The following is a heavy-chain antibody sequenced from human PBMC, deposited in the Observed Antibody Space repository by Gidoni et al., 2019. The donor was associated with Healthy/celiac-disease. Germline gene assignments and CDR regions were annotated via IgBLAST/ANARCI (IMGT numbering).Heavy chain of an antibody. CDR1: GFTFSNAW. Sequence: EVQLVESVGGLVKPGWSLRLSCAASGFTFSNAWMNFVRPAPGQVLEWVRKAPGKGREWVGRIKSKTDGGTTDDDAPVKGRFTISRDDSKNTLDLQMNSLKTEDTAVYYCTTDQSMTTVFLIDWFDPWGQGTLVTVSS. V-gene: IGHV3-15*07. J-gene: IGHJ5*02. CDR2: IKSKTDGGTT. CDR3: TTDQSMTTVFLIDWFDP. D-gene: IGHD4-17*01.